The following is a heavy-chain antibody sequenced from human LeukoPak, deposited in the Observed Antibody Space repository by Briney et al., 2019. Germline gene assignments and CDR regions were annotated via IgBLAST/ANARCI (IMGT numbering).Heavy chain of an antibody. CDR1: GFTFSSYG. CDR3: ARFYGHYFDY. CDR2: IWYDGSNK. J-gene: IGHJ4*02. V-gene: IGHV3-33*01. Sequence: GRSLRLSGAASGFTFSSYGMHWVRQAPGKGLEWVAVIWYDGSNKYYADSVKGRFTISRDNSKNTLYLQMNSLRAEDTAVYYCARFYGHYFDYWGQGTLVTVSS. D-gene: IGHD3-16*01.